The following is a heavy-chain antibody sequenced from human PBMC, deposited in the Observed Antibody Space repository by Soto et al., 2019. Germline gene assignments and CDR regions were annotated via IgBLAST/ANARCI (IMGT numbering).Heavy chain of an antibody. CDR2: IYYSGST. CDR3: ARGLNYDFWSDYFGGYFDY. D-gene: IGHD3-3*01. V-gene: IGHV4-30-4*01. J-gene: IGHJ4*02. Sequence: PPGKGLEWIGHIYYSGSTFYKPSLKSRSPISGDTSKIQFSLKLSSVAAADTAVYFCARGLNYDFWSDYFGGYFDYWGQGILVTVSS.